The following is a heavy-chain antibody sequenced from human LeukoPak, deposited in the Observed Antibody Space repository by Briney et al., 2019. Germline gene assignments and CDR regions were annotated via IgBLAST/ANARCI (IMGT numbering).Heavy chain of an antibody. CDR3: AKVYVWNEYYFDY. CDR1: AFTFSSYG. J-gene: IGHJ4*02. V-gene: IGHV3-23*01. D-gene: IGHD1-1*01. Sequence: GGTLRLSCAASAFTFSSYGMSWVRQAPGKGLEWVSAISGGGRDIFYADAVKGRFTISRDNSKNTLCLQMNSLRAEDTAVYYCAKVYVWNEYYFDYWGQGTLVTVSS. CDR2: ISGGGRDI.